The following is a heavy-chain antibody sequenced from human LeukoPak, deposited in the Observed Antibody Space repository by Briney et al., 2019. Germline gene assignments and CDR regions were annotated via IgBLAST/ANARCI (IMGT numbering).Heavy chain of an antibody. Sequence: ASVKVSCKASGYTFTSYDINWVRQATGQGLEWMGWMSPDSGYTGYAQTFQGRVTLTRNTSVSTAFVELSGLRSEDTAVYYCAREGAIGELGLFGYWGQGTLVTASS. CDR3: AREGAIGELGLFGY. J-gene: IGHJ4*02. CDR2: MSPDSGYT. D-gene: IGHD3-10*01. CDR1: GYTFTSYD. V-gene: IGHV1-8*01.